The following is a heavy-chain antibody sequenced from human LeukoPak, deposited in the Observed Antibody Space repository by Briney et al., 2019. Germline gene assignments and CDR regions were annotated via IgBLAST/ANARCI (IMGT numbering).Heavy chain of an antibody. CDR3: ARDRRKFDY. V-gene: IGHV4-59*01. CDR1: GGSISSYY. CDR2: IYYSGST. J-gene: IGHJ4*02. Sequence: SETLSLTCTVSGGSISSYYWSWIRQPPGKGLEWIGYIYYSGSTNYNPSLKSRVTISVDTSKNQFSLKLSSVTAADTAVYYCARDRRKFDYWGQGTLVTVSS.